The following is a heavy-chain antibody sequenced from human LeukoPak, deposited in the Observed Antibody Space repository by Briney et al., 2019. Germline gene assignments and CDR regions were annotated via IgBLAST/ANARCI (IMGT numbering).Heavy chain of an antibody. CDR2: INHSGST. V-gene: IGHV4-34*01. J-gene: IGHJ6*02. CDR1: GGSFSGYY. Sequence: SETLSLTCAVYGGSFSGYYWSWIRQPPGKGLEWIGEINHSGSTNYNPSLKSRVTISVDTSKNQFSLKLSSATAADTAVYYCARSILSLYYYYGMDVWGQGTTVTVSS. CDR3: ARSILSLYYYYGMDV. D-gene: IGHD3-10*01.